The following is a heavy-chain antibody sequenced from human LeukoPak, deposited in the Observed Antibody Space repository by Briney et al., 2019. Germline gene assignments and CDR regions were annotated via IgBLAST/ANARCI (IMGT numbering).Heavy chain of an antibody. D-gene: IGHD6-19*01. Sequence: GGSLRLSCAASGFTFSSYGMHWVRPAPGKGLEWVAYMRFDRTEIHSADSVRGRFTISRDDSRNIVYLQMSSLRAEDTAIYYCAKRGNHNNGFGNWFETWGQGTLVTVSS. CDR1: GFTFSSYG. CDR2: MRFDRTEI. V-gene: IGHV3-30*02. J-gene: IGHJ5*02. CDR3: AKRGNHNNGFGNWFET.